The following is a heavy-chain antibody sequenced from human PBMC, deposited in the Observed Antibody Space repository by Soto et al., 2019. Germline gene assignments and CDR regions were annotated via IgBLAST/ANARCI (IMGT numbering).Heavy chain of an antibody. Sequence: SETLSLTCAVYGGSFRDYYWNWIRQPPGKGLEWIGEINHRGRTDYNPSLKSRVTISVDTSKNQFSLKLSSVTAADTAVYYCARRSYDFWSGPTNFDYWEQGTLVTVSS. CDR1: GGSFRDYY. CDR3: ARRSYDFWSGPTNFDY. V-gene: IGHV4-34*01. D-gene: IGHD3-3*01. CDR2: INHRGRT. J-gene: IGHJ4*02.